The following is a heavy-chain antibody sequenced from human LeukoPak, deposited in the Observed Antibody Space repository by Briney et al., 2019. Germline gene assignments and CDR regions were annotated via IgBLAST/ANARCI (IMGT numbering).Heavy chain of an antibody. CDR1: GFTFSSYS. Sequence: PGGSLRLSRAASGFTFSSYSMNWVRQAPGRGLEWISSISSSSSYIYYADSVKGRFTISRDNAKNSLYLQMNSLRAEDTAVYYCARDGDGSGSYDAFDIWGQGTMVTVSS. D-gene: IGHD3-10*01. V-gene: IGHV3-21*01. J-gene: IGHJ3*02. CDR2: ISSSSSYI. CDR3: ARDGDGSGSYDAFDI.